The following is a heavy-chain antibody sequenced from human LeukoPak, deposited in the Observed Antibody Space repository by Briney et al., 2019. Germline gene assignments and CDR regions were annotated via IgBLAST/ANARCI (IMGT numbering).Heavy chain of an antibody. Sequence: PSETLSLTCTVSGGSISSGGYYWSWIRQHPGKGLEWIGYIYYSGSTYYNPSLKSRVTISVDTSKNQFSLKLSSVTAADTAVYYCARGGVDFYWYFDLWGRGTLVTVSS. CDR1: GGSISSGGYY. CDR3: ARGGVDFYWYFDL. V-gene: IGHV4-31*03. D-gene: IGHD5-12*01. J-gene: IGHJ2*01. CDR2: IYYSGST.